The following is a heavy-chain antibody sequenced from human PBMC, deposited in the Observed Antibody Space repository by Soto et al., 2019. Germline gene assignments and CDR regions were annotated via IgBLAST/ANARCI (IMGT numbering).Heavy chain of an antibody. V-gene: IGHV5-51*03. CDR1: GYSFTNYW. J-gene: IGHJ5*02. Sequence: EVQLVKSGAEVKKAGESLKISCQGSGYSFTNYWVGWVRQIPGRGLEWMGIIHPGDSDTRYSPFFQGQVTISADKSISTAYLQWSSLKASDTAMYYCARHKRYSSTWFEGWFDPWGQGTLVTVSS. D-gene: IGHD6-13*01. CDR3: ARHKRYSSTWFEGWFDP. CDR2: IHPGDSDT.